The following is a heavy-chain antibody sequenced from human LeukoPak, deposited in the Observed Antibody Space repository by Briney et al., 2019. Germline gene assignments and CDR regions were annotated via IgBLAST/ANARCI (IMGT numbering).Heavy chain of an antibody. D-gene: IGHD6-13*01. CDR1: GYTFTGYY. V-gene: IGHV1-2*02. Sequence: ASVKVSCKASGYTFTGYYMHWVRQAPGQGLEWMGWINPNSGGTNYAQKFQGRVTMTGDTSISTAYMELSRLRSDDTAVYYCARDGSSWRRFDYWGQGTLVTVSS. CDR2: INPNSGGT. J-gene: IGHJ4*02. CDR3: ARDGSSWRRFDY.